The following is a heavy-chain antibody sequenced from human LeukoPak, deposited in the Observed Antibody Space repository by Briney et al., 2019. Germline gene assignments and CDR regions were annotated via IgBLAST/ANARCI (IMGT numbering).Heavy chain of an antibody. V-gene: IGHV1-2*02. D-gene: IGHD6-13*01. CDR3: ARPPGIAAAGTEFDY. CDR2: INPNSGGT. J-gene: IGHJ4*02. CDR1: GYTFTGYY. Sequence: VASVKVSCKAPGYTFTGYYMHWLRQAPGQGLEWMGWINPNSGGTNYAQKFQGRVTMTRDTSISTAYMELSRLRSDDTAVYYCARPPGIAAAGTEFDYWGQGTLVTVSS.